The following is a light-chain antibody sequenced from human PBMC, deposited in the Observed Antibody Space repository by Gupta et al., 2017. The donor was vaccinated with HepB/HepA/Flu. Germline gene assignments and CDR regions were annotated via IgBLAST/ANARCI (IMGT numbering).Light chain of an antibody. V-gene: IGKV1-39*01. Sequence: IQMTQSPSSLSASVGDRVTITCRASQSISSYLNGYQQKPGKAPKLLIYAASSLQSGVPSRFCGSGSGTDFTLTISSLQPEDFATYYCQQSYSTPPVTFGQGTRLEIK. CDR3: QQSYSTPPVT. CDR2: AAS. J-gene: IGKJ5*01. CDR1: QSISSY.